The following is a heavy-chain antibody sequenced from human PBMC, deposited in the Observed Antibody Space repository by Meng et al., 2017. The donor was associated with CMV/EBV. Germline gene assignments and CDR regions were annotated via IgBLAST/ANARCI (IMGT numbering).Heavy chain of an antibody. CDR3: ARKYSSSSRWFDP. CDR1: GFTFSSYA. V-gene: IGHV3-30*02. Sequence: GESLKISCAASGFTFSSYAMHWVRQAPGKGLEWVAFIRFDGSSEYYADSVKGRFTISRDDSEDTLYLRMNSLRSEDTAMYYCARKYSSSSRWFDPWGQGTQVTVSS. J-gene: IGHJ5*02. D-gene: IGHD4-11*01. CDR2: IRFDGSSE.